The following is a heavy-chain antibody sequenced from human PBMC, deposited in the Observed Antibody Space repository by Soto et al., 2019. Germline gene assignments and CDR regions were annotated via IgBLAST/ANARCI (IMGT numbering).Heavy chain of an antibody. Sequence: GESLKISCKGSGYSFTSQWIGWVRQMPGKGLEWMGIIYPGDSDTRYSPSFQGQVTISADKSISTAYLQWSSLKASDTAMHYCARHRPAAAAFMDVWGQGTTVTVSS. CDR1: GYSFTSQW. CDR2: IYPGDSDT. J-gene: IGHJ6*02. V-gene: IGHV5-51*01. D-gene: IGHD6-13*01. CDR3: ARHRPAAAAFMDV.